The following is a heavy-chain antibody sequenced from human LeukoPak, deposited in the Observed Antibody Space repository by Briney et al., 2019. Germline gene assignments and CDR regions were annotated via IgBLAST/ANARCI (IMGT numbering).Heavy chain of an antibody. V-gene: IGHV4-59*01. CDR2: IYDSGST. CDR1: GGSINSYY. Sequence: SETLSLTCTASGGSINSYYWNWIRQPPGKGLEWIGCIYDSGSTKYNPSLKIRVTISVDTSKNQLSLKMSSVTAADTAVYYCARDAVATGIGAFDIWGQGTMVTVSS. D-gene: IGHD5-12*01. CDR3: ARDAVATGIGAFDI. J-gene: IGHJ3*02.